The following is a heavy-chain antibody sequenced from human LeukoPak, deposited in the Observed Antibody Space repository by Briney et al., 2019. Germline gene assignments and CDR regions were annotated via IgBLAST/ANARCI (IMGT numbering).Heavy chain of an antibody. Sequence: SETLSLTCTVSGGSMNYYYWSWIRQPPGKGLEWIGYIYYTGSADYNPSLKSRVTISVDTSKNQFSLKLSSVTTADTALYYCARDGRISPYYGMDVWGQGTTVTVS. CDR2: IYYTGSA. J-gene: IGHJ6*02. CDR3: ARDGRISPYYGMDV. V-gene: IGHV4-59*01. CDR1: GGSMNYYY. D-gene: IGHD1-26*01.